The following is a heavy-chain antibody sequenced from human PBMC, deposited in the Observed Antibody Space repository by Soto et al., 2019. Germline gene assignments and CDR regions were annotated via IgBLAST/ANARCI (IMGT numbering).Heavy chain of an antibody. V-gene: IGHV2-5*02. J-gene: IGHJ4*02. D-gene: IGHD3-3*02. Sequence: QITLNESGPTLVRPTQTLTLTCTFSGFSLNTGDVGVGWIRQPPGEALEWLALLNWDDDKRYSPSLSSSLTIPKDTSKNQVFLTLANVDPVDTATYYWVRGLSSKTSFDYGSQGTLVTVSS. CDR2: LNWDDDK. CDR1: GFSLNTGDVG. CDR3: VRGLSSKTSFDY.